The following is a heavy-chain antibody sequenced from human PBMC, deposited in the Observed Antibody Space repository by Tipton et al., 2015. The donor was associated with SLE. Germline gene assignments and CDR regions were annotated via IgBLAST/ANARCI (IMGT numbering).Heavy chain of an antibody. D-gene: IGHD6-19*01. Sequence: LRLSCAASGFTFSSYSMSWLRQPPGKGLEWIGYIYYSGITNYNPSLKSRVTISVDTSKNQFSLKLSSVTAADTAVYYCARHHSSGRFDYWGQGTLVTVSS. CDR1: GFTFSSYS. CDR3: ARHHSSGRFDY. J-gene: IGHJ4*02. V-gene: IGHV4-59*08. CDR2: IYYSGIT.